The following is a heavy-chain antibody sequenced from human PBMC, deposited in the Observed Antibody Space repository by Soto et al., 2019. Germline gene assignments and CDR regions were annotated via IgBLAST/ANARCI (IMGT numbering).Heavy chain of an antibody. CDR2: IYYSGST. Sequence: QVQLQESGPGLVKPSQTLSLTYTVSGGSISSGGYYWSLIRQHPGKGLEWIGYIYYSGSTYYNPSLKSRVTISVDTSKNQISLKLSSVTAADTAVYYCARDFTDSSGPTLGMGVWGQGTTVTVSS. CDR3: ARDFTDSSGPTLGMGV. D-gene: IGHD6-19*01. V-gene: IGHV4-31*03. CDR1: GGSISSGGYY. J-gene: IGHJ6*02.